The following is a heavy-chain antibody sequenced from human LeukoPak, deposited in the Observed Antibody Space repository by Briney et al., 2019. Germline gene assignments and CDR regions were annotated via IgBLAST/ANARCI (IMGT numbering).Heavy chain of an antibody. CDR1: GDSVSRNSVA. CDR2: TYYRSKWYK. D-gene: IGHD3-10*01. J-gene: IGHJ5*02. CDR3: ARVEYFGSGSYRFHP. V-gene: IGHV6-1*01. Sequence: SQTLSLTCAISGDSVSRNSVAWNWIRQSPSRGLEWLGRTYYRSKWYKEYAASVRSRITISPGTSKNQFSLQLNSVTPEDTAVYYCARVEYFGSGSYRFHPWGQGTLVTVSS.